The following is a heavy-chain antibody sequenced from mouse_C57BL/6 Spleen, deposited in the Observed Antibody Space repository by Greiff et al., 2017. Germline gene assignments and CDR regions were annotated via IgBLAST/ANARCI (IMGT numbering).Heavy chain of an antibody. CDR3: ARGEYGSSCGY. J-gene: IGHJ2*01. CDR2: LSYDGSN. CDR1: GYSITSGYY. V-gene: IGHV3-6*01. Sequence: EVHLVESGPGLVKPSQSLSLTCYVTGYSITSGYYWNWIRKFPGNKLEWMGYLSYDGSNNYNPPLKNRTSITRDTSNSQFFLKLNSVTTEDTATYYCARGEYGSSCGYWGQGTTLTVSS. D-gene: IGHD1-1*01.